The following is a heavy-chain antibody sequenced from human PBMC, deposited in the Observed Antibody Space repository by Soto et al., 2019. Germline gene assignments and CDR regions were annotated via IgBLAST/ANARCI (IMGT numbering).Heavy chain of an antibody. CDR1: GGCISSYD. V-gene: IGHV4-59*06. Sequence: SETLSLTCTVSGGCISSYDWSWIRQHPGKGLEWIGYIYYSGSTYYNPPLKSRVTISVDTSKNQFSLKLSSVTAADTAVYYCARGHHNWFDPWGQGTLVTVSS. J-gene: IGHJ5*02. CDR3: ARGHHNWFDP. CDR2: IYYSGST.